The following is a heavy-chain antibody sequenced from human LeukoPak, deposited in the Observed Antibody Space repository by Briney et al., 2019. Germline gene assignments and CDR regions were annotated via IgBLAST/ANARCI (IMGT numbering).Heavy chain of an antibody. D-gene: IGHD6-13*01. CDR1: GDSVSSNTPA. Sequence: SQTLSLTCAISGDSVSSNTPAWNWIRQSPSRGLEWLGRTYYRSKWYNDYAVSVRSRITINPDTAKNQFSLQLNSVTPEDTAVYYCARQQRGAFDYWGQGALVTVSS. V-gene: IGHV6-1*01. CDR3: ARQQRGAFDY. CDR2: TYYRSKWYN. J-gene: IGHJ4*02.